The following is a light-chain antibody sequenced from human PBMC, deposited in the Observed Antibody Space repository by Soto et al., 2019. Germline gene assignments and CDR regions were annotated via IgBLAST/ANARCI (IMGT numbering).Light chain of an antibody. CDR3: CSCAGTRVWV. V-gene: IGLV2-23*01. J-gene: IGLJ3*02. CDR2: EGS. Sequence: QSVLTQPASVSGSLGQSITISCTGTRSDVGSCKFVSWYQRRPGEAPKLVIFEGSKRTSGVSTRFSGSKSGNTASLTISGLQAEDEADYFCCSCAGTRVWVFGGGTKLTVL. CDR1: RSDVGSCKF.